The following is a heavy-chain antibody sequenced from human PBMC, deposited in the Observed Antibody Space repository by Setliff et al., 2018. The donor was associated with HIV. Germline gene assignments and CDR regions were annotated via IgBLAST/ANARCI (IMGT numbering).Heavy chain of an antibody. Sequence: GASVKVSCKVSGYTLTELSRHWVRQAPGKGLEWMGSFDPKDGKTRYAQKFQGRVTMTEDTSTDTAYMELSSLRSEDTAVYFCARGLRYYSGSASYISFDLWGQGTLVTVSS. CDR1: GYTLTELS. CDR2: FDPKDGKT. CDR3: ARGLRYYSGSASYISFDL. D-gene: IGHD2-15*01. J-gene: IGHJ4*02. V-gene: IGHV1-24*01.